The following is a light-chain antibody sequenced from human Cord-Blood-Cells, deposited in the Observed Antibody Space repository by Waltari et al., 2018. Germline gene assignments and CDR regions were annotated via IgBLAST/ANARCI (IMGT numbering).Light chain of an antibody. Sequence: DIQFTQSPSSLSASVGDRVTLTCRASQSISSYLNWYQQKPGKAPKLLIYAASSLQSGVPSRFSGSGSGTDFTLTISSLQPEDFATYYCQQSYSTPYSFGQGTKLEIK. J-gene: IGKJ2*03. V-gene: IGKV1-39*01. CDR2: AAS. CDR1: QSISSY. CDR3: QQSYSTPYS.